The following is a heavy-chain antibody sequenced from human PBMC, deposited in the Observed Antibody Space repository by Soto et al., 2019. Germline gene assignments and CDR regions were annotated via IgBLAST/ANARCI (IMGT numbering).Heavy chain of an antibody. V-gene: IGHV3-23*01. CDR1: GFTFNTYA. CDR2: VTGSGST. J-gene: IGHJ5*02. CDR3: AKHRDCSSSSCPTGHWFDP. Sequence: GGSLRLSCAASGFTFNTYAMSWVRLAPGKGLEWVSTVTGSGSTFYGDSVKGRFTISRDNSKNTLHLQMNSLRAEDTAIYYCAKHRDCSSSSCPTGHWFDPWGQGTLVTVS. D-gene: IGHD2-2*01.